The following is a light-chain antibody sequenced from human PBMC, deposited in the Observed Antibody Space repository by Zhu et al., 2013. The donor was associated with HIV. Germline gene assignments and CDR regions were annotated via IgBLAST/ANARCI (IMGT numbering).Light chain of an antibody. CDR2: GAS. J-gene: IGKJ3*01. CDR1: HNIINW. Sequence: DIQMTQFPSSVSASVGDRVSITCRANHNIINWLAWYQQKPGKPPKLLIHGASSLQSGVPSRFSGSGSGTDFTLTISSLQPEDFATYYCQQFNSYRFTFGPGTKVDIK. V-gene: IGKV1-12*01. CDR3: QQFNSYRFT.